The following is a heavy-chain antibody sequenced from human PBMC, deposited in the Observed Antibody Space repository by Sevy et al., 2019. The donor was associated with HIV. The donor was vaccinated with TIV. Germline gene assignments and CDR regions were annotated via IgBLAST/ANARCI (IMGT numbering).Heavy chain of an antibody. D-gene: IGHD1-26*01. CDR2: ISSSSSYL. Sequence: GGSLRLSCAASGFTISSYSMNWVRQAPGKGLEWVSSISSSSSYLYYADSVKGRFTISRDNAKNSLYLQMNSLRAEDTAVYYCARDLVGATYDAFDIWGQGTMVTVSS. CDR3: ARDLVGATYDAFDI. CDR1: GFTISSYS. J-gene: IGHJ3*02. V-gene: IGHV3-21*01.